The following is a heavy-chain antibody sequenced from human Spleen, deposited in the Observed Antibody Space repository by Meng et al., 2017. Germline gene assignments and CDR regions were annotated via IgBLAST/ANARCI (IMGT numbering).Heavy chain of an antibody. J-gene: IGHJ4*02. D-gene: IGHD5-24*01. CDR2: ISSNGVST. CDR3: ARGRILGQLGYFDF. Sequence: GSLRLSCAASGFTFSSYAMQWVRQAPGKGLECVSSISSNGVSTYYANSVKGRFTISRDNAKNSLYLQINSLRAEDTAVYYCARGRILGQLGYFDFWGQGTLVTVSS. CDR1: GFTFSSYA. V-gene: IGHV3-64*01.